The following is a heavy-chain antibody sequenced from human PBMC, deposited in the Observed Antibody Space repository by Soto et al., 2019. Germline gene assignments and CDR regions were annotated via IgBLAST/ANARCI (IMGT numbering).Heavy chain of an antibody. CDR2: ISGSGGST. CDR1: GFTFSSYA. Sequence: GGSLRLSCAASGFTFSSYAMSWVRQAPGKGLEWVSAISGSGGSTYYADSVKGRFTISRDNSKNTLYLQMNSLRAEDTAVYYCAKTRDVVVVAATLVFDYWGQGTLVTV. V-gene: IGHV3-23*01. J-gene: IGHJ4*02. D-gene: IGHD2-15*01. CDR3: AKTRDVVVVAATLVFDY.